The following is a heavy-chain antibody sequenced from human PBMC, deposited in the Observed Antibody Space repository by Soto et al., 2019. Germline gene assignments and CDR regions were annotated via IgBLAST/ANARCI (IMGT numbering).Heavy chain of an antibody. CDR2: IYSGGTT. Sequence: EVQLVESGGGLVQPGGSLRLSCTASGFTVSSNYMSWVRQARGKGLEWVSGIYSGGTTYYANSVKGRFTISRDNSKNTMYLQMNSLRAEDTAVYYCARGGSASGGYYYYVMDVWGQGTTVTVSS. V-gene: IGHV3-66*01. CDR3: ARGGSASGGYYYYVMDV. CDR1: GFTVSSNY. D-gene: IGHD3-16*01. J-gene: IGHJ6*02.